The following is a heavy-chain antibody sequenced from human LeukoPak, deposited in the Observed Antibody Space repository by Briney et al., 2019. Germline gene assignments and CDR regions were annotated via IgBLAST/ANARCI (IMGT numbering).Heavy chain of an antibody. J-gene: IGHJ4*02. CDR1: GGSISSGSYY. CDR3: ARDTYYYDV. V-gene: IGHV4-61*02. D-gene: IGHD3-16*01. CDR2: IYTSGST. Sequence: TSQTLSLTCTVSGGSISSGSYYWSWIRQPAGKGLEWIGRIYTSGSTNYNPSLKSRVTISVDTSKNQFSLKLSSVTAADTAVYYCARDTYYYDVWGQGTLVTVSS.